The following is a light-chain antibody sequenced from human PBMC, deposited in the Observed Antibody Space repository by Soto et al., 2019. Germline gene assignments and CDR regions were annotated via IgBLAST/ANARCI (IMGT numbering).Light chain of an antibody. CDR1: SSDVGYYDY. Sequence: QSALTQPPSASGFPGQSVTISCTGTSSDVGYYDYVSWYQQHPGKAPKLVIYEVTKRPSGVPDRVSASKSGNTASLTVSGLRAEDEADYYCSSFKGTNSFVFGTGTKVTVL. J-gene: IGLJ1*01. V-gene: IGLV2-8*01. CDR2: EVT. CDR3: SSFKGTNSFV.